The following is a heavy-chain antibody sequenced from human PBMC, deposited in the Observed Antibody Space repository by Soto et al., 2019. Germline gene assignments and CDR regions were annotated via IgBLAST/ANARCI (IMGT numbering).Heavy chain of an antibody. Sequence: GESLKISYKGSGYSFTTYWISWVRQMPGKGLEWMGRIDPSDSYTNYSPSFQGHVTISADKSISTAYLQWSSLKASDTAMYYCARLGIAAPGNPGPWGQGTLVTVSS. CDR2: IDPSDSYT. CDR1: GYSFTTYW. D-gene: IGHD6-13*01. V-gene: IGHV5-10-1*01. CDR3: ARLGIAAPGNPGP. J-gene: IGHJ5*02.